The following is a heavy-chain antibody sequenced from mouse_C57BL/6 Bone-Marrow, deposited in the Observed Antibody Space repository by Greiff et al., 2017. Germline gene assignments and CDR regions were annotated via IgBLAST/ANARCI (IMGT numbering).Heavy chain of an antibody. D-gene: IGHD1-1*01. CDR1: GFTFSSYA. CDR3: ARAPLRSYFDY. CDR2: ISDGGSYT. V-gene: IGHV5-4*01. Sequence: EVQGVESGGGLVKPGGSLKLSCAASGFTFSSYAMSWVRQTPEKRLEWVATISDGGSYTYYPDNVKGRFTISRDNAKNNLYLQMSQLKSEDTAMYYCARAPLRSYFDYWGQGTTLTVSS. J-gene: IGHJ2*01.